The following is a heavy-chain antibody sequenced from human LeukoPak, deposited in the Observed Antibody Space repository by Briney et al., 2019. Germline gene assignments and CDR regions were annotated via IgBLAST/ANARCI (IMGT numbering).Heavy chain of an antibody. D-gene: IGHD1-26*01. Sequence: GGSLRLSCTVSGFAFRDYYMTWIRQAPGKGLEWISYISDTGHSIYYADSVRGRFTISRDNAKSSLFLQMTSLRAEDTAIYYCAREPTEDEVGPTHEGFDYWGQGTLVTVSS. CDR2: ISDTGHSI. CDR1: GFAFRDYY. V-gene: IGHV3-11*01. CDR3: AREPTEDEVGPTHEGFDY. J-gene: IGHJ4*02.